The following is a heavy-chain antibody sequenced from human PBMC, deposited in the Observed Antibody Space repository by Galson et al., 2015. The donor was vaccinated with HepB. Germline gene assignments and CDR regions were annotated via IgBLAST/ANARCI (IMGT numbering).Heavy chain of an antibody. D-gene: IGHD3-16*01. Sequence: QSGAEVKKAGESLKISCKASDFSFSTYWISWVRQMPGKGLEWMGIIYPGDSDARYSPSFEGQVSISVDKSITTAYRQWNSLKAWDSGIYFCARSGGVVGSAFDTWGQGTMVTVSS. J-gene: IGHJ3*02. CDR2: IYPGDSDA. CDR3: ARSGGVVGSAFDT. V-gene: IGHV5-51*03. CDR1: DFSFSTYW.